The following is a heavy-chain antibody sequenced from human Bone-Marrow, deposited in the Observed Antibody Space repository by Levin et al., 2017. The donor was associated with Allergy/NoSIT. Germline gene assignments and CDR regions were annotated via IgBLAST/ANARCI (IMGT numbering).Heavy chain of an antibody. V-gene: IGHV4-38-2*02. Sequence: SETLSLTCSVSGYSINSGYNWAWIRQSPGRGLEWIGSIYHRDIVYYNPSFEGRVHISVDASKNQFSLTLNSVTVADTAMYYCARDRRSAWGNFDLWGQGVLVSVSS. CDR1: GYSINSGYN. J-gene: IGHJ4*02. D-gene: IGHD7-27*01. CDR2: IYHRDIV. CDR3: ARDRRSAWGNFDL.